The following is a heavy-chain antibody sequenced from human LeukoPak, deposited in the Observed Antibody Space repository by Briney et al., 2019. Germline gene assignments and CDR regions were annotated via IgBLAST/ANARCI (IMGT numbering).Heavy chain of an antibody. J-gene: IGHJ5*02. Sequence: GGSLRLSCAASGFTFSSYGFHWVRQAPGKGLEWVAVIWSDGSYKYYADSVKGRFTISRDDSKNTLYLQMNSLRAEDTAVYYCAKLLSGYCSRTSCLNWFDPWGQGTLVTVSS. V-gene: IGHV3-33*06. CDR3: AKLLSGYCSRTSCLNWFDP. D-gene: IGHD2-2*01. CDR1: GFTFSSYG. CDR2: IWSDGSYK.